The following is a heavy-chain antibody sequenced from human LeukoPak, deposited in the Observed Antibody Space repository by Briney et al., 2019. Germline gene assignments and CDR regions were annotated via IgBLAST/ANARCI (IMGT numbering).Heavy chain of an antibody. D-gene: IGHD3-16*01. CDR2: ISSFSGAI. J-gene: IGHJ4*02. CDR3: ARDQGGVGY. V-gene: IGHV3-48*01. Sequence: GSLRLSCVASGITFSIYSMNWVRQAPGKGREWVSYISSFSGAINYATSVKGRCTISRDNAKNSLHLQMNSLRAEDTAVYYCARDQGGVGYWGQGTLVTVSS. CDR1: GITFSIYS.